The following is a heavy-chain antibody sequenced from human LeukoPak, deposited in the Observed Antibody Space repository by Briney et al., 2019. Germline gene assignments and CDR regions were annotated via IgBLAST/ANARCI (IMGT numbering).Heavy chain of an antibody. Sequence: PGGSLRLSCAASGFTFSTFAMSWVRQAPGKGLEWVSAISGSGGGAYYADSVKGRFTGSRDNSKNTLYLQMNTLRAEDTAVYYCALYYYGSGSYFPHYFDYWGQGTLVTVSS. CDR1: GFTFSTFA. V-gene: IGHV3-23*01. CDR3: ALYYYGSGSYFPHYFDY. D-gene: IGHD3-10*01. CDR2: ISGSGGGA. J-gene: IGHJ4*02.